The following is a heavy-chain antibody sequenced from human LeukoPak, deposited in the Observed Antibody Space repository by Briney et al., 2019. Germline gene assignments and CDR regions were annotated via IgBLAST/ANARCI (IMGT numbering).Heavy chain of an antibody. CDR2: IKQDGREI. CDR3: ARSYSRFDY. CDR1: EFTFSSYG. V-gene: IGHV3-7*01. J-gene: IGHJ4*02. Sequence: GGSLRLSCVASEFTFSSYGMSWVRQAPGRGLEWVANIKQDGREIYYVDSVKGRFTISRDNAKKSLYLQMNSLRAEDTAVYYCARSYSRFDYWGQGTLVTVSS. D-gene: IGHD6-13*01.